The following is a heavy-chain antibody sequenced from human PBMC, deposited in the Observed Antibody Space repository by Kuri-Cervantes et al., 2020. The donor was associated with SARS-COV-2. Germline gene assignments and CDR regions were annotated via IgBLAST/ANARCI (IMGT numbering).Heavy chain of an antibody. CDR2: INTNTGNP. CDR1: GGTFSSYA. CDR3: ARDFLSLLGFVSGPSRRGSKYSSSSFGY. Sequence: ASVKVSCKASGGTFSSYAISWVRQAPGQGLEWMGWINTNTGNPTCAQGFTGRFVFSLDTSVSTAYLQISSLKAEDTAVYYCARDFLSLLGFVSGPSRRGSKYSSSSFGYWGPGNPV. D-gene: IGHD6-6*01. V-gene: IGHV7-4-1*02. J-gene: IGHJ4*02.